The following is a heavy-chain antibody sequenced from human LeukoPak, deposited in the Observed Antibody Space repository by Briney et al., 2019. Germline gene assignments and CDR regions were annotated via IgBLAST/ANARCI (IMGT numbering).Heavy chain of an antibody. CDR1: GFTFDDYA. J-gene: IGHJ4*02. V-gene: IGHV3-9*01. Sequence: GGSLRLSCAASGFTFDDYAMHWVRQAPGKGLEWVSGISWNSGSIGYVDSVKGRFTISRDNSKNTLYLQMNSLRAGDTALYYCAKKLFTGMGFYFDSWGQGTLVTVSS. D-gene: IGHD3-10*01. CDR3: AKKLFTGMGFYFDS. CDR2: ISWNSGSI.